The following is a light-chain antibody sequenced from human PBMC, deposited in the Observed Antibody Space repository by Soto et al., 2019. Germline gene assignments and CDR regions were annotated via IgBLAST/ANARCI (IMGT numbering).Light chain of an antibody. V-gene: IGKV3-20*01. CDR1: WDAYNSF. CDR3: QHVGQPEWT. J-gene: IGKJ1*01. CDR2: GVF. Sequence: EIVLTQSPDTLSLSPGERATLSCRALWDAYNSFLAWYQQRPGQAPRLLISGVFTRANGSPDRFSGSELGTGFTLTISRLEPEDFAMYYCQHVGQPEWTFGQGTKVEVK.